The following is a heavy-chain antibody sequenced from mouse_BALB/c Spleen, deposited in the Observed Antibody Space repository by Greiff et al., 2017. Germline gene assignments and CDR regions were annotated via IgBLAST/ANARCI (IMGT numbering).Heavy chain of an antibody. CDR3: ARYICYDYDGYYAMDY. CDR1: GFTFTDYY. V-gene: IGHV7-3*02. CDR2: IRNKANGYTT. D-gene: IGHD2-4*01. Sequence: EVMLVESGGGLVPPGGSLRLSCATSGFTFTDYYMSWVRQPPGKALEWLGFIRNKANGYTTEYSASVKGRFTISRDNSQSILYLQMNTLRTEDSATYYCARYICYDYDGYYAMDYWGQGTSVTVSS. J-gene: IGHJ4*01.